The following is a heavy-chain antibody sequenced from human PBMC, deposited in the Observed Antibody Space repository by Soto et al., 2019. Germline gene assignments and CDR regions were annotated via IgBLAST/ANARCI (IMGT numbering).Heavy chain of an antibody. J-gene: IGHJ4*02. CDR2: ISYDGSNK. CDR3: AKDMWSSSWYRGHGSPDY. Sequence: QVQLVESGGGVVQPGRSLRLSCAASGFTFSSYGMHWVRQAPCKGLEWVAVISYDGSNKYYADSVKGRFTISRDNSKNTLYLQRNSLRAEDTAVYYCAKDMWSSSWYRGHGSPDYWGQGTLVTVSS. D-gene: IGHD6-13*01. V-gene: IGHV3-30*18. CDR1: GFTFSSYG.